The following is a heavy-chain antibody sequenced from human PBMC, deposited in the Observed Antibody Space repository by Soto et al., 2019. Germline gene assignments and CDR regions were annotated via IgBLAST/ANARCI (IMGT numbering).Heavy chain of an antibody. CDR1: GDSVSSNSAA. D-gene: IGHD5-12*01. V-gene: IGHV6-1*01. CDR3: ARDPDNRDGYNYKRAFDY. CDR2: TYYRSKWYN. Sequence: SQTLSLTCAISGDSVSSNSAAWNWIRQSPSRGLEWLGRTYYRSKWYNDYAVSVKSRITINPDTSKNQFSLQLNSVTPEDTAVYYCARDPDNRDGYNYKRAFDYWGQGTLVTVSS. J-gene: IGHJ4*02.